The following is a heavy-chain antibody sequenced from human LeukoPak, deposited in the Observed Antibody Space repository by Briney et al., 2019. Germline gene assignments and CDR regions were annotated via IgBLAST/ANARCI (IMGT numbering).Heavy chain of an antibody. CDR1: GGSFSGYY. CDR2: INHSGST. J-gene: IGHJ4*02. CDR3: ARGETGLYYDIPAYFDY. V-gene: IGHV4-34*01. D-gene: IGHD3-9*01. Sequence: PSETLSLTCAVYGGSFSGYYWSWIRQPPGKGLEWIGEINHSGSTNYNPSLKGRVTISVDTSKNQFSLKLSSVTAADTAVYYCARGETGLYYDIPAYFDYWGQGTLVTVSS.